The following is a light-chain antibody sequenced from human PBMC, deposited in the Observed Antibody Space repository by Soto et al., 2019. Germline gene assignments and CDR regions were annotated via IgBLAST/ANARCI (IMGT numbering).Light chain of an antibody. CDR2: RTS. CDR1: QSVSSSY. Sequence: EIVLTHSPGTLSLSPGERATLSCRASQSVSSSYLAWYQQKPGQAPRLLIYRTSNRATGIPDRFSGSGSGTDFTLTISRLEPEDSAVYYCQQYGNSPLTFGGGTKVDI. V-gene: IGKV3-20*01. CDR3: QQYGNSPLT. J-gene: IGKJ4*01.